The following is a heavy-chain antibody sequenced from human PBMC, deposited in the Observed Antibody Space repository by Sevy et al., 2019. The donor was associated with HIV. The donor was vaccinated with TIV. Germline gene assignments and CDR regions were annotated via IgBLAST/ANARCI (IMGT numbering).Heavy chain of an antibody. CDR3: TRWKGAHSIFDY. CDR1: GFTFGDYA. Sequence: GGSLRLSCTASGFTFGDYAMSWVRQAPGKGLEWVAFLKGKALGGTLDHAASVKGRLTMSRDDSKSIAYLQMNDLKTEDTGVYYCTRWKGAHSIFDYWGQGALVTVSS. CDR2: LKGKALGGTL. J-gene: IGHJ4*02. V-gene: IGHV3-49*04. D-gene: IGHD1-1*01.